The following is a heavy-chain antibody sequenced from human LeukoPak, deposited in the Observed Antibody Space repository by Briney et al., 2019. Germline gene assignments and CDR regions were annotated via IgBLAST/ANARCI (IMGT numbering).Heavy chain of an antibody. CDR1: GFTFSSYG. Sequence: GGSLRLSCAASGFTFSSYGMHWVRQAPGKGLEWVAVISYDGSNKYYADSVKGRFTISRDNSKNTLYLQMNSLRAEDTAAYYCAKDGGYCSSTSCVGFDYWGQGTLVTVSS. V-gene: IGHV3-30*18. CDR3: AKDGGYCSSTSCVGFDY. D-gene: IGHD2-2*01. J-gene: IGHJ4*02. CDR2: ISYDGSNK.